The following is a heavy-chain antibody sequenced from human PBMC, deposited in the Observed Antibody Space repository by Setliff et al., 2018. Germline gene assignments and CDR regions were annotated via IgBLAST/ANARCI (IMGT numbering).Heavy chain of an antibody. J-gene: IGHJ4*02. Sequence: LRLSCAASGFTFSNCWVSWVRQAPGKGLEWVASIKPDGSEKYYVDSVKGRFTISRDNAKNSLSLQMNSLRTEDTAVYYCVGAGTYSYWGQGTPVTVSS. CDR2: IKPDGSEK. CDR1: GFTFSNCW. D-gene: IGHD3-10*01. V-gene: IGHV3-7*01. CDR3: VGAGTYSY.